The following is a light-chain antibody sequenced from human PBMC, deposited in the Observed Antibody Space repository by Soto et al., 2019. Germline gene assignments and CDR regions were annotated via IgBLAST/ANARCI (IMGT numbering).Light chain of an antibody. CDR3: CSYGSSSSYV. V-gene: IGLV2-23*01. CDR1: TSDVGGYNL. CDR2: EGT. Sequence: QSVLTQPASVSGSPGQSITISCSGTTSDVGGYNLVSWYQQHTAKAPKLLIYEGTQRPSEVSSRFSGSKSGNTASLTISGFQADDEADYYCCSYGSSSSYVFXTGTKVTVL. J-gene: IGLJ1*01.